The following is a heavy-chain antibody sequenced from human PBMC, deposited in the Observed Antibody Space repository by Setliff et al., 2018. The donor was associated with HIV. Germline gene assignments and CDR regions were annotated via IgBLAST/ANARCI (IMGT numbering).Heavy chain of an antibody. CDR1: GFTFSSYW. V-gene: IGHV3-74*01. D-gene: IGHD3-22*01. J-gene: IGHJ4*02. Sequence: PGGSLRLSCAASGFTFSSYWTDWVRQAPGKGLVWVSRINTDGSSTRYVDSVKGRFTISRDNAKNTLYLQMNSLRAEDTAVYYCTRGRHYYDSSANYYPGYWGQGTLVTVSS. CDR2: INTDGSST. CDR3: TRGRHYYDSSANYYPGY.